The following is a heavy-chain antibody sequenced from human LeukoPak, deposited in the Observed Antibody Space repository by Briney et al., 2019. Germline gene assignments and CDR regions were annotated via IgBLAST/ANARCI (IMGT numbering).Heavy chain of an antibody. CDR3: ARESGYCSSTSFTTYYYMDV. D-gene: IGHD2-2*01. CDR1: GFTFSDYY. Sequence: GGSLRLSCAASGFTFSDYYMSWIRQAPGKGLEWVSYISSSGSTIYYADSVKGRFTISRDNAKNSLYLQMNSLRAEDTAVYYCARESGYCSSTSFTTYYYMDVWGKGTTVTVSS. J-gene: IGHJ6*03. V-gene: IGHV3-11*04. CDR2: ISSSGSTI.